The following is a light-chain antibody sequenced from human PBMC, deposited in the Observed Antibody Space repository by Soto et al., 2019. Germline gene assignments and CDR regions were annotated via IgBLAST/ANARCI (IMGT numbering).Light chain of an antibody. CDR2: GAS. CDR3: QQYNTWPPFLT. V-gene: IGKV3-15*01. Sequence: EIVLTQYPAALSVSPGERATLSCRASQSVSRNLAWYQQKPGQAPRLLIYGASTRATGIPARFSGGGSGTEFTLTISSLQSEDFAVYYCQQYNTWPPFLTVGGGTKVEIK. CDR1: QSVSRN. J-gene: IGKJ4*01.